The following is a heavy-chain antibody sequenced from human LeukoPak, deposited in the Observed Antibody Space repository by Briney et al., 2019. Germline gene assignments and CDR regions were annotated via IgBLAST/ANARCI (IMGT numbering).Heavy chain of an antibody. CDR2: IYAGGTA. J-gene: IGHJ4*02. CDR1: GGSISNYY. CDR3: ARDGFVVPAAVDY. V-gene: IGHV4-4*07. D-gene: IGHD2-2*01. Sequence: SETLSLTCTVSGGSISNYYWSWIRQPAGKGLEWIGRIYAGGTASYNPSLKSRVTMSADMSKNQLSLRLTSVTAADTAVYYCARDGFVVPAAVDYWGQGTLVTVSS.